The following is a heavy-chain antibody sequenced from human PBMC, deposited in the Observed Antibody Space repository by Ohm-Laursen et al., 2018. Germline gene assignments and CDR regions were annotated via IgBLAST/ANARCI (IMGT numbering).Heavy chain of an antibody. J-gene: IGHJ2*01. Sequence: SLRLSCAASGFTFSNAWMSWVRQAPGKGLEWFGRIKSKTDGGTTDYAAPVKDRFTISRDDSKNTLYLQMNSLKTEDTAVYYCTEVWNDWYFDLWGRGTLVTVSS. CDR3: TEVWNDWYFDL. D-gene: IGHD1-1*01. CDR2: IKSKTDGGTT. CDR1: GFTFSNAW. V-gene: IGHV3-15*01.